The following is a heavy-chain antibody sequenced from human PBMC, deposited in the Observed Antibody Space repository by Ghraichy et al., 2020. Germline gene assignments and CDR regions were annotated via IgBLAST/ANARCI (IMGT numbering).Heavy chain of an antibody. CDR3: AKLGGYYGSGSHPYFDY. J-gene: IGHJ4*02. Sequence: GGSLRLSCAASGITFDSYAMGWVRQAPGKGLEWVSSMSHSGADTYYADSVKGRFVISRDSSENKVYLQMNSLRAEDTAVYYCAKLGGYYGSGSHPYFDYWGLGTLVTVSS. CDR1: GITFDSYA. CDR2: MSHSGADT. D-gene: IGHD3-10*01. V-gene: IGHV3-23*01.